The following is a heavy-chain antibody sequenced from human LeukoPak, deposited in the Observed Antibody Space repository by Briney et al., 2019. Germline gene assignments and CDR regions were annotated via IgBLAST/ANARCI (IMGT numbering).Heavy chain of an antibody. CDR2: FDPEDGET. D-gene: IGHD3-22*01. CDR3: ATDLHYYDSSGFTIP. V-gene: IGHV1-24*01. J-gene: IGHJ4*02. CDR1: GYTLTELS. Sequence: ASVKVSCKVSGYTLTELSMHWVRQAPGKGLEWMRGFDPEDGETIYAQKFQGRVTMTEDTSTDTAYMELSSLRSEDTAVYYCATDLHYYDSSGFTIPWGQGTLVTVSS.